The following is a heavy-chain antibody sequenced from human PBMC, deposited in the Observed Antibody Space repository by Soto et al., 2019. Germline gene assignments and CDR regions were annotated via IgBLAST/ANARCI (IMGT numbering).Heavy chain of an antibody. Sequence: QGQLVESGGGVGQLGRSLRLSCVASGFDFKTYGMHWVRQAPGKGLEWVAVIGFDGTNIHYSDSVRGRFSISRDNSENTVSLQMNSLRVEDTALYYCVRTACVINNCSYRGVRWGQGTLATV. J-gene: IGHJ4*02. V-gene: IGHV3-33*01. CDR3: VRTACVINNCSYRGVR. D-gene: IGHD1-20*01. CDR2: IGFDGTNI. CDR1: GFDFKTYG.